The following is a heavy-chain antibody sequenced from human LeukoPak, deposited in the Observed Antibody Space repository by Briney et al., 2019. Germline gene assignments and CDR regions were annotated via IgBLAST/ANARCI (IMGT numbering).Heavy chain of an antibody. CDR2: INPNSGVT. J-gene: IGHJ4*02. CDR1: GYTFTDDY. D-gene: IGHD6-13*01. CDR3: TRPLAGDGTAAAQFAS. V-gene: IGHV1-2*02. Sequence: ASVKVSCKASGYTFTDDYVHWVRQAPGQGLGWMGWINPNSGVTNYAQKFQGRVTMTRDMSISTAYMELSRLRSDDTAVYYCTRPLAGDGTAAAQFASWGQGTLVTVSS.